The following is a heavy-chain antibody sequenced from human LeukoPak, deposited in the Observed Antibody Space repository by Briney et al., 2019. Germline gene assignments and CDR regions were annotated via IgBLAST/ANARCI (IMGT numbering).Heavy chain of an antibody. D-gene: IGHD1-26*01. CDR2: ISWNSDSI. CDR1: GFTLDDYA. CDR3: AKDTAIRSGSYYRYFDY. V-gene: IGHV3-9*01. Sequence: GRSLRLSCAASGFTLDDYAMHWVRQAPGKGLEWVSGISWNSDSIGYADSEKGRFTISRDNAKNSLYLQMNSLRAEDTALYYCAKDTAIRSGSYYRYFDYWGQGTLVTVSS. J-gene: IGHJ4*02.